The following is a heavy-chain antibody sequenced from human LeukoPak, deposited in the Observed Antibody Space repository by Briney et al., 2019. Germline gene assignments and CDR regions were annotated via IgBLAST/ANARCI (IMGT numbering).Heavy chain of an antibody. D-gene: IGHD3-3*01. CDR2: MNPNSGNT. CDR3: ARMGYGSGRPLDP. V-gene: IGHV1-8*01. J-gene: IGHJ5*02. CDR1: GYTFTSYV. Sequence: ASVKASGKASGYTFTSYVINWVRQATGQGLEWMGWMNPNSGNTGYAQKFQGRVTMTRNTSISTAYMVLSSMRSEDTAVYCCARMGYGSGRPLDPWGQGTMVTVSS.